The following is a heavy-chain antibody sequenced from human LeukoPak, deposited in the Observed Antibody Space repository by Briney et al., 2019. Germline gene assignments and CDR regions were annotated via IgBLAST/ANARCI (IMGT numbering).Heavy chain of an antibody. CDR3: ARSSTAAGTKLPY. V-gene: IGHV4-38-2*02. D-gene: IGHD6-13*01. Sequence: KSSETLSLTCTVSGYSISSGHYWGWIRQPPGKGLEWIGSIYHGETTYYNPSLKTRLTISVDMSKNQFSLKLSSVTAADTAVYYCARSSTAAGTKLPYWGQGTLVTVSS. CDR2: IYHGETT. J-gene: IGHJ4*02. CDR1: GYSISSGHY.